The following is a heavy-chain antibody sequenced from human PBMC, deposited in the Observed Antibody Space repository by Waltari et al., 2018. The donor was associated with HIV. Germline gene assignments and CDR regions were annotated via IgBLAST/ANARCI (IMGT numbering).Heavy chain of an antibody. CDR1: GGSLSGYY. Sequence: QVQLQQWGPGLLKPSETLSLTCAVYGGSLSGYYWSWIRQSPGKGLEWIGQISHSGTTNYNPSLKRRVTMSVDTSRKQLSLKLTSVTAADTAVYYCARGYYYDTTEGWFDPWGQGTLVTVSS. CDR2: ISHSGTT. D-gene: IGHD3-22*01. J-gene: IGHJ5*02. V-gene: IGHV4-34*02. CDR3: ARGYYYDTTEGWFDP.